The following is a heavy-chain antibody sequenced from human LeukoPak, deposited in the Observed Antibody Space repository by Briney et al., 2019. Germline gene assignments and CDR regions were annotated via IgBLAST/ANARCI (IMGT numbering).Heavy chain of an antibody. CDR1: GFTVSSNY. J-gene: IGHJ4*02. CDR2: ISFTGTYI. V-gene: IGHV3-21*01. D-gene: IGHD3-10*01. Sequence: GGSLRLSCAASGFTVSSNYMSWVRQAPGKGLEWVSSISFTGTYIYYADSVKGRFTISRDNSKNTLYLQMNSLRAEDTAVYYCARDYYYGSGSYFDYWGQGTLVTVSS. CDR3: ARDYYYGSGSYFDY.